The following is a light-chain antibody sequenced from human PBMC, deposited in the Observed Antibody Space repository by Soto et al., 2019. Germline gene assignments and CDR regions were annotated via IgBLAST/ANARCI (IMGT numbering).Light chain of an antibody. CDR2: GNT. V-gene: IGLV1-40*01. CDR1: SSNIGAGYD. J-gene: IGLJ3*02. CDR3: QSHDSSLSAWV. Sequence: QSVLTQPPSVSGAPGQRATISCTGASSNIGAGYDVHWYQHLPGTVPKLLIYGNTNRPSGVPDRFSGSKSGTSASLAITGLQAEDEADYYCQSHDSSLSAWVFGGGTKLTVL.